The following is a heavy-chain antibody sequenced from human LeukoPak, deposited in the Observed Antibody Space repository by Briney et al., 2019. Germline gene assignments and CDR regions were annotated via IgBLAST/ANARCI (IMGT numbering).Heavy chain of an antibody. V-gene: IGHV4-39*07. D-gene: IGHD4-11*01. CDR3: ARVSPFLQYYFDY. Sequence: SETLSLTCTVSGGSVSSKSYFWGWIRQPPGKGLEWIGTIYYSGITYYNPSLKSRVTMSVDRSKNQFSLKLSSVTAADTAVYYCARVSPFLQYYFDYWGQGTLVTVSS. CDR1: GGSVSSKSYF. J-gene: IGHJ4*02. CDR2: IYYSGIT.